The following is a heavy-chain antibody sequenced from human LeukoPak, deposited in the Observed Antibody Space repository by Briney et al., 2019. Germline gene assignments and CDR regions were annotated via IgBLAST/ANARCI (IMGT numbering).Heavy chain of an antibody. CDR1: GYSFSGYF. CDR2: DDPSGGST. CDR3: ARDVDWNYSFDY. J-gene: IGHJ4*02. Sequence: ASVKVSYKASGYSFSGYFMHWVRQAPGLGLEWLGIDDPSGGSTTYAQKFHGRVTITRDTSTSTVYMELSSLRSDDTAVYYCARDVDWNYSFDYWGQGTLVTVSS. V-gene: IGHV1-46*01. D-gene: IGHD1-7*01.